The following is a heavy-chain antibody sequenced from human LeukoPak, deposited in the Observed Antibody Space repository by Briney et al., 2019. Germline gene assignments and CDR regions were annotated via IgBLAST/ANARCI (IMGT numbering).Heavy chain of an antibody. CDR1: GFTFDDYA. Sequence: GGSLRLSCAASGFTFDDYAMHWVRQAPGKGLEWVSGISWNSGSIGYADSVKGRFTISRDNAKNSLYLQMNSLRAEDTALYYCAKDATMVSAFGIWGQGTMVTVSS. J-gene: IGHJ3*02. CDR2: ISWNSGSI. CDR3: AKDATMVSAFGI. V-gene: IGHV3-9*01. D-gene: IGHD4/OR15-4a*01.